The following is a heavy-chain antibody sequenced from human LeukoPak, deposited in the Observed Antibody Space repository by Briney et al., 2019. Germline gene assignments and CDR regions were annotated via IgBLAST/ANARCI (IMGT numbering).Heavy chain of an antibody. J-gene: IGHJ6*03. Sequence: GESLRLSCAASGFTFTEYSIIWVRQAPGKGLEWVSFISDISDRSSTIHYADSVKGRFSISRDNAERSVYLQMNSLRADDTAVYYCARVRGPTLKTCYMDVWGTGTTVTVSS. CDR3: ARVRGPTLKTCYMDV. CDR1: GFTFTEYS. CDR2: ISDRSSTI. D-gene: IGHD3-10*01. V-gene: IGHV3-48*04.